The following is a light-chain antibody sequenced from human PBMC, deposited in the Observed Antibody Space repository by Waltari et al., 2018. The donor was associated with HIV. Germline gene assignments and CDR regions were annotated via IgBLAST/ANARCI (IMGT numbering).Light chain of an antibody. CDR1: SSDVGKYKL. CDR2: DVT. CDR3: CSYAGSSTYI. J-gene: IGLJ1*01. Sequence: QSALTQPASVSGSRGQSVTIFCNGTSSDVGKYKLLSWYQQSPGKAPKVVIYDVTDRPSGVSSRFSASKSGNTASLTISGLQPQDEGDYLCCSYAGSSTYIFGSGTLVTVL. V-gene: IGLV2-23*02.